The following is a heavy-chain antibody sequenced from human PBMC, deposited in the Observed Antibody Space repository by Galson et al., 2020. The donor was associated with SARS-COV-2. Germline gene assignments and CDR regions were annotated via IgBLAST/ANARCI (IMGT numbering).Heavy chain of an antibody. CDR3: ARRRSSSSGHPKAHAFDI. D-gene: IGHD6-6*01. Sequence: SETLSLTCAVSGYSISSGYYWGWIRQPPGKGLEWIGSIYNSGSTYYNPSLKSRVTISVDTSKNQFSLKLSSVTAADTAVYYCARRRSSSSGHPKAHAFDIWGQGTMVTVSS. V-gene: IGHV4-38-2*01. J-gene: IGHJ3*02. CDR1: GYSISSGYY. CDR2: IYNSGST.